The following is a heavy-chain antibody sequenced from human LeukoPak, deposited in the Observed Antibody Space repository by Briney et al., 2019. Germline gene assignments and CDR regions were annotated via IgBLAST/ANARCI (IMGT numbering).Heavy chain of an antibody. CDR1: EFTFSSYS. V-gene: IGHV3-21*01. D-gene: IGHD3-22*01. J-gene: IGHJ4*02. Sequence: GGSLRLSCAASEFTFSSYSMNWVRQAPGKGLEWVSSISSSSEFIYYADSVKGRFTISRDNARNSLYLQMNSLRAEDTAVYYCARVWGGGDYYDSSGYGLPIDYWGQGTLVTVSS. CDR2: ISSSSEFI. CDR3: ARVWGGGDYYDSSGYGLPIDY.